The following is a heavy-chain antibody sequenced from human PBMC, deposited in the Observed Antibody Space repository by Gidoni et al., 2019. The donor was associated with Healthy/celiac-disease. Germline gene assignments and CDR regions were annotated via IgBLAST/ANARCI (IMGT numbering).Heavy chain of an antibody. CDR3: AKRSGGAYCGGDCYYFDY. D-gene: IGHD2-21*02. J-gene: IGHJ4*02. V-gene: IGHV3-9*01. Sequence: EVQLVESGGGLVQPGRSLILSCAASGFTFADYAMHWVRQAPGKGLEWVSGISWNSGSIGYADSVKGRFTISRDNAKNSLYLQMNSLRAEDTALYYCAKRSGGAYCGGDCYYFDYWGQGTLVTVSS. CDR1: GFTFADYA. CDR2: ISWNSGSI.